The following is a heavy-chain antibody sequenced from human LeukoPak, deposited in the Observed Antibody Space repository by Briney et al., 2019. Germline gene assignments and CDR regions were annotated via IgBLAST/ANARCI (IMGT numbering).Heavy chain of an antibody. V-gene: IGHV3-20*01. CDR3: ARYPDYYDSSGYYYDY. Sequence: GGSLRLSCAASGFTFSDYYMSWVRQAPGKGLEWVSGINWNGGSTGYADSVKGRFTISRDNAKNSLYLQMNSLRAEDTALYHCARYPDYYDSSGYYYDYWGQGTLVTVSS. CDR1: GFTFSDYY. D-gene: IGHD3-22*01. J-gene: IGHJ4*02. CDR2: INWNGGST.